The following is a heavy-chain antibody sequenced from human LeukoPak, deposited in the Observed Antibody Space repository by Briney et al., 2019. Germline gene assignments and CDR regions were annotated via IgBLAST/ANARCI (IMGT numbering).Heavy chain of an antibody. J-gene: IGHJ4*02. CDR3: ARLHMYGFGELLSEYFDY. Sequence: GESLKISCKGSGYSFTSYWIGWVRQMPGKGLEWMGIIYPGDSDTGYSPSFQGQVTISADKSISTAYLQWSSLKASDTAMYYCARLHMYGFGELLSEYFDYWGQGTLVTVSS. CDR2: IYPGDSDT. V-gene: IGHV5-51*01. D-gene: IGHD3-10*01. CDR1: GYSFTSYW.